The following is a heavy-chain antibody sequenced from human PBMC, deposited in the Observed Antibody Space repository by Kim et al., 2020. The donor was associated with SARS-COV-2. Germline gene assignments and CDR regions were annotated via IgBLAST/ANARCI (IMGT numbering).Heavy chain of an antibody. V-gene: IGHV4-4*02. J-gene: IGHJ5*02. D-gene: IGHD3-22*01. Sequence: SETLSLTCVVSGASISSSSCWSWVRQPPGKGLEWIGEVDHSGTTSYNVSLKSRVTISVDKSKNQFSLRLNSVSAADTAVYYCARGVSSALTIRAWFEPWGQGTLVTVSP. CDR2: VDHSGTT. CDR3: ARGVSSALTIRAWFEP. CDR1: GASISSSSC.